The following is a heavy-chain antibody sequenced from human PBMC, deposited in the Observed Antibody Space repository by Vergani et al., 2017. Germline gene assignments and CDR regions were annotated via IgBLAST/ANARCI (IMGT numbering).Heavy chain of an antibody. CDR3: ARGDDLRGSGSWGAFDI. J-gene: IGHJ3*02. CDR2: IYYSGST. CDR1: GGPISSGGYY. Sequence: QVQLQESGPGLVKPSQTLSLTCTVSGGPISSGGYYWSWIRQHPGKGLEWIGYIYYSGSTYYNPSLKSRVTISVDTSKNQFSLRLGSVEAADAAGYYCARGDDLRGSGSWGAFDIWGQGTMVTVSS. V-gene: IGHV4-31*03. D-gene: IGHD3-10*01.